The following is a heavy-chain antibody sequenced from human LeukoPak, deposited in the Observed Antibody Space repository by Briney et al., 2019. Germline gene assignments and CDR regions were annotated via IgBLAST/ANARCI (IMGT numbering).Heavy chain of an antibody. V-gene: IGHV4-39*01. J-gene: IGHJ4*02. CDR3: ARLERWGAYSSGWGYFDY. Sequence: SETLSLTCTVSGGSISSSSYYWGWIRQPPGKGLEWVGSIYYSGSTYYNPSLKSRVTISVDTSKNQFSLKLSSVTAADTAVYYCARLERWGAYSSGWGYFDYWGQGTLVTVSS. CDR2: IYYSGST. CDR1: GGSISSSSYY. D-gene: IGHD6-19*01.